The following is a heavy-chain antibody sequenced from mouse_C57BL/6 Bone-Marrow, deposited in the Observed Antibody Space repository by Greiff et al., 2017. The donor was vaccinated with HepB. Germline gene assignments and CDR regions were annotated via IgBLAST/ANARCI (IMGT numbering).Heavy chain of an antibody. D-gene: IGHD1-1*01. CDR3: AITTVVGPFAY. J-gene: IGHJ3*01. CDR1: GYTFTSYG. V-gene: IGHV1-81*01. Sequence: QVQLQQSGAELARPGASVKLSCKASGYTFTSYGISWVKQRTGQGLEWIGAIYPRSGNTYYNEKFKGKATLTADKSSSTAYMELRSLTSEDSAVYFCAITTVVGPFAYWGQGTLVTVSA. CDR2: IYPRSGNT.